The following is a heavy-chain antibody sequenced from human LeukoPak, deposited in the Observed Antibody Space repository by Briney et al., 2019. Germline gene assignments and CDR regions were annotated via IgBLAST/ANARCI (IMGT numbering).Heavy chain of an antibody. CDR2: IYYSGNI. J-gene: IGHJ4*02. CDR3: ARGLTGGWAAVFDY. Sequence: SETLSLTCTVSGDSITGGSFYWGWIRHSPGKGLEWIGSIYYSGNIYNNPSLKSRVTVSIDTSQNRFSLKLKFVTAADTAVYYCARGLTGGWAAVFDYWGQGTLVTVSS. D-gene: IGHD1-26*01. CDR1: GDSITGGSFY. V-gene: IGHV4-39*07.